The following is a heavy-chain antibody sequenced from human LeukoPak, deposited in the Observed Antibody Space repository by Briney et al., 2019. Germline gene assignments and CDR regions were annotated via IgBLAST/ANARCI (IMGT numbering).Heavy chain of an antibody. D-gene: IGHD3-22*01. CDR3: AQNSRNFYDSSGYYHEYFQY. CDR2: IYWDDEK. V-gene: IGHV2-5*02. J-gene: IGHJ1*01. Sequence: ESGPTLVKPTQTLTLTCTFSGFSLTTSGVGVGWVRQPPGKALEWLALIYWDDEKRFRPSLRSRLAITKDTSKNQVVLTMTNMDPVDTATYFCAQNSRNFYDSSGYYHEYFQYWGLGTLVTVSS. CDR1: GFSLTTSGVG.